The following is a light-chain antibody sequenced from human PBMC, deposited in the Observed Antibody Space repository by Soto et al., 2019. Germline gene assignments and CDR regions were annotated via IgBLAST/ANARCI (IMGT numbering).Light chain of an antibody. CDR3: LLSYSGALVV. J-gene: IGLJ2*01. V-gene: IGLV7-46*01. CDR2: DTS. Sequence: QTVVTQEPSLTVSPGGTVTLTCGSSTGAVTSGHYPYWFQQKPGQAPRTLIYDTSNKHSWTPARFSGSLLGGKAALTLSGAQPEDEAEYYCLLSYSGALVVFRGGTKVTVL. CDR1: TGAVTSGHY.